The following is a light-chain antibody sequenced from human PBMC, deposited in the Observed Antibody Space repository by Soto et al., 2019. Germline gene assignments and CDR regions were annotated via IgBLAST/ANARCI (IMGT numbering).Light chain of an antibody. CDR2: EVT. J-gene: IGLJ1*01. CDR1: SRDVGAYSS. CDR3: SAHAGSNNYV. V-gene: IGLV2-8*01. Sequence: QSALTQPPSASGSPGQSVTVSCAGTSRDVGAYSSVAWYQQHPGKAPKLMIYEVTNRPSGVPDRFSGARSGNTASLTVSGLQADDEADYYCSAHAGSNNYVFGTGTKLTVL.